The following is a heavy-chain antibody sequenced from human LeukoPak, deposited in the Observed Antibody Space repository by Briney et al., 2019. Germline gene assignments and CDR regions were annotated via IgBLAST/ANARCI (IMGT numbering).Heavy chain of an antibody. CDR2: IYPGDSDT. J-gene: IGHJ4*02. CDR3: ALNARSSGWPNFDY. CDR1: GYMFTNYW. V-gene: IGHV5-51*01. D-gene: IGHD6-19*01. Sequence: GESLKISCKGSGYMFTNYWIGWVRQMPGKGLEWMGIIYPGDSDTRYSPSFQGQVTISADKSISTAYLQWSSLKASDTAMYCCALNARSSGWPNFDYWGQGTLVTVSS.